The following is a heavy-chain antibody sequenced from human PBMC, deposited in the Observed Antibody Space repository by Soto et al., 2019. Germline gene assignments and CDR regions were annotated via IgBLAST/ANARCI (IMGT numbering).Heavy chain of an antibody. CDR1: GFSFGSYA. CDR3: ARWSYLDY. Sequence: LRLSCAASGFSFGSYALSWVRQAPGKGLEWVSTISGSDGKTFYADSVKGRFSISRDTSQSTLYLQMNSLRADDTAMYYCARWSYLDYWGQGTQVTVSS. J-gene: IGHJ4*02. D-gene: IGHD3-3*01. CDR2: ISGSDGKT. V-gene: IGHV3-23*01.